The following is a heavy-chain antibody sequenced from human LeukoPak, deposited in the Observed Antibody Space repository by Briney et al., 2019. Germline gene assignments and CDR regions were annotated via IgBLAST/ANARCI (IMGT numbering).Heavy chain of an antibody. V-gene: IGHV4-34*01. CDR2: INHSGST. Sequence: SETLSLTCAVYGGSFSGYYWSWIRQPPGKGLEWIGEINHSGSTNYNPSLKSRVTISVDTSKNQFSLKLSSVTAADTAVYYCARDGTDSSGYFTRVYRDAFDIWGQGTMVTVSS. J-gene: IGHJ3*02. D-gene: IGHD3-22*01. CDR1: GGSFSGYY. CDR3: ARDGTDSSGYFTRVYRDAFDI.